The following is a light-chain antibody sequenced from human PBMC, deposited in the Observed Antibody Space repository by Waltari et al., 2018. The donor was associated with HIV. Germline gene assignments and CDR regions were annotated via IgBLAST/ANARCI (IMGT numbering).Light chain of an antibody. V-gene: IGLV2-14*01. CDR2: DVS. CDR1: NSDVGGYHY. Sequence: QSALTQPASVSGSPGQSITISCTGTNSDVGGYHYVSRYQQYPGKAPKLKIYDVSNRPSGVSNRFSASKSGNTASLTISGLQAEDEADYYCSSYTSSSTVVFGGGTKLTVL. J-gene: IGLJ2*01. CDR3: SSYTSSSTVV.